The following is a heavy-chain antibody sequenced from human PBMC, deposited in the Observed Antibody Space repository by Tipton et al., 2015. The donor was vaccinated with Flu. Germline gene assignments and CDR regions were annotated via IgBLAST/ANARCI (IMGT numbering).Heavy chain of an antibody. Sequence: TLSLTCTVSGDSMTDAYWSWIRQPSGGGLEWLGYGYYTGITFYNPSLKSRVSIFLDISKNLFSLKMTSLSAADTATYYCARVHGDSGTLRFDPWGQGVLVTVSS. CDR3: ARVHGDSGTLRFDP. J-gene: IGHJ5*02. CDR2: GYYTGIT. CDR1: GDSMTDAY. D-gene: IGHD3-10*01. V-gene: IGHV4-30-4*01.